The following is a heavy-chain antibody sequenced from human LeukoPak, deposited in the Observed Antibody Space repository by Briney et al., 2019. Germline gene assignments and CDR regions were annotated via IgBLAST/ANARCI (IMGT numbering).Heavy chain of an antibody. V-gene: IGHV2-5*01. J-gene: IGHJ3*02. CDR1: GFSLSTSGVG. Sequence: SGPTLAKPTQTLTLTCTFSGFSLSTSGVGVGWIRQPPGKALEWLALIYWNDDKRYSPSLKIRLTITKDTSKNQVVLTMTNMDPVDTATYYCAHLYYVCAFDIWGQGTMVTVSS. CDR3: AHLYYVCAFDI. CDR2: IYWNDDK. D-gene: IGHD3-22*01.